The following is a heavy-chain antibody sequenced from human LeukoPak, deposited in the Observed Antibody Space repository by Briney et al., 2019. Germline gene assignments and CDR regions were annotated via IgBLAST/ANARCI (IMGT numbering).Heavy chain of an antibody. CDR2: INPNSGGT. CDR1: GYTFTGYY. D-gene: IGHD3-16*01. J-gene: IGHJ3*02. V-gene: IGHV1-2*02. Sequence: ASVKVSCKASGYTFTGYYMRWVRQAPGQGLEWMGWINPNSGGTNYAQKFQGRVTMTRDTSISTAYMELSRLRSDDTAVYYCARDLIRGTHDAFDIWGQGTMVTVSS. CDR3: ARDLIRGTHDAFDI.